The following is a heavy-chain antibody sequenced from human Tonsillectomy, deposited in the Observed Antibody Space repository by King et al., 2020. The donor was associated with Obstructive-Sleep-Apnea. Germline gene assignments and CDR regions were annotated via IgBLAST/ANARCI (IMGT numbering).Heavy chain of an antibody. CDR1: GFTFSNYG. Sequence: QLVQSGGGLVQPGRSLRLSCAASGFTFSNYGMHWVRQGPGEGLDWVAIISYDGSDKYYADSLKGRFTISRDNSKSTLYLQMNSLRPEDTAVYYCGGYNWFDPWGQGTLVTVSS. D-gene: IGHD6-13*01. V-gene: IGHV3-30*03. J-gene: IGHJ5*02. CDR3: GGYNWFDP. CDR2: ISYDGSDK.